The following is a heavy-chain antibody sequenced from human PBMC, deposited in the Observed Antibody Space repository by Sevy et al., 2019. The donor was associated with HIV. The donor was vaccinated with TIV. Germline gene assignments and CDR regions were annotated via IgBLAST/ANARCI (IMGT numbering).Heavy chain of an antibody. CDR3: ARAGGGGSRRDAFDI. Sequence: GSLRLSCAASGFTFSSYAMHWVRQAPGKGLEWVAVISYDGSNKYYADSVKGRFTISRDNSKNTLYLQMNSLRAEDTAVYYCARAGGGGSRRDAFDIWGQGTMVTVSS. J-gene: IGHJ3*02. D-gene: IGHD1-26*01. CDR1: GFTFSSYA. V-gene: IGHV3-30-3*01. CDR2: ISYDGSNK.